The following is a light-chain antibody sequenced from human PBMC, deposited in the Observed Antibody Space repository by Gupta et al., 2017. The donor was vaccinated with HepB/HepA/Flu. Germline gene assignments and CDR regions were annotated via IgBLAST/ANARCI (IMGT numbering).Light chain of an antibody. V-gene: IGKV1-39*01. CDR3: QQGHSVPLT. CDR2: AAS. CDR1: QSISHC. Sequence: DIYMTQSPSSLSASVGDRVTITCRASQSISHCISWYQQKPGKAPKLLIYAASNVGGGVPSRFIGSGSGTDFTLTISERQPEDFATYYCQQGHSVPLTFGGGTKVDIK. J-gene: IGKJ4*01.